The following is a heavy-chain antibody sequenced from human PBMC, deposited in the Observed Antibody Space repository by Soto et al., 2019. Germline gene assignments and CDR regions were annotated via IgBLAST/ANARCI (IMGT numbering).Heavy chain of an antibody. J-gene: IGHJ3*02. V-gene: IGHV3-30*18. CDR3: AKAMVVVTAISGGGGFDK. CDR1: GCTFSSYG. Sequence: PVVSLRVSCAASGCTFSSYGMHWVRQAPGKGLEWVAVISYDGSNKYCADSVKGRFTISRDNSKNTLYLQMNSLRAEDTAVYYCAKAMVVVTAISGGGGFDKWGQGTLVTVSS. CDR2: ISYDGSNK. D-gene: IGHD2-21*02.